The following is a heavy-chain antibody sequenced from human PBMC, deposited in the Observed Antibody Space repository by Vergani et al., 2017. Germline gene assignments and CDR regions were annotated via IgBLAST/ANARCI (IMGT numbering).Heavy chain of an antibody. CDR3: ASYYDSTGRGGMDV. D-gene: IGHD3-22*01. V-gene: IGHV3-11*05. J-gene: IGHJ6*02. Sequence: QVQLVESGGGLVKPGGSLRLPCAASGFTFSDYYMSWIRQAPGKGLEWVSYISSSSSYTNYADSVKGRFTISRDNAKNSLYLQMNSLRAEHTAVYYCASYYDSTGRGGMDVWGQGTTVTVSS. CDR1: GFTFSDYY. CDR2: ISSSSSYT.